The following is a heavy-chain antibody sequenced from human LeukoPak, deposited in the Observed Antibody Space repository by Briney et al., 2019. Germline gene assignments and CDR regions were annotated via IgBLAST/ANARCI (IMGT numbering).Heavy chain of an antibody. V-gene: IGHV3-48*03. CDR2: ISSSSSTI. CDR1: GFTFSNYE. CDR3: ARDPDYGDPY. D-gene: IGHD4/OR15-4a*01. Sequence: PGGSLRLSCAASGFTFSNYEMNWVRQAPGRGLEWVSYISSSSSTIYYADSVKGRFTISRDNAKNSLYLQMNSLRAEDTAVYYCARDPDYGDPYWGQGTLVTVSS. J-gene: IGHJ4*02.